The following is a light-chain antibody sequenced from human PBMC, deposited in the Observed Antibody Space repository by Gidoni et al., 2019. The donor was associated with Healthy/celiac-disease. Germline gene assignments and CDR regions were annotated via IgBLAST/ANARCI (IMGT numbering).Light chain of an antibody. CDR3: GTWDSSLSAGVV. V-gene: IGLV1-51*02. CDR1: SSNIGNNY. J-gene: IGLJ2*01. CDR2: ENN. Sequence: QSVLTQPPSVSAAPGQKVTISCSGRSSNIGNNYVSWYQQLPGTAPKLLIYENNKRPSVIPDRFSGSKSGTSATLGITGLQTGDEADYYCGTWDSSLSAGVVFGGGTKLTVL.